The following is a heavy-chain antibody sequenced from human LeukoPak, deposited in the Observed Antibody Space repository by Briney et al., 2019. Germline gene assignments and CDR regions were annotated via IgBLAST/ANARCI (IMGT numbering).Heavy chain of an antibody. D-gene: IGHD2-8*02. J-gene: IGHJ5*02. Sequence: GESLKISRQGSGYSFTNYWIGWVRQMPGKGLEWMGIIYPADSDTRYSPSFQGQVTISADRSISTAYLLWSSLKASDTAMYYCASSRSCTGGACFFDQWGQGTLVTVSS. V-gene: IGHV5-51*01. CDR2: IYPADSDT. CDR1: GYSFTNYW. CDR3: ASSRSCTGGACFFDQ.